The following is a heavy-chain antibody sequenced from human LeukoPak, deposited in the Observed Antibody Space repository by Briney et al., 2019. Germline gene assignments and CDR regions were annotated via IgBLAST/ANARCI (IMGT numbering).Heavy chain of an antibody. Sequence: SETLSLTCAVYGGSFSGYYWSWIRQSPGKGLEWIGSISYTGTTYYKSSLKSRVTISVDTSKNQFSLNLSSVTAADTAVYYCARQKGGVAGLKYYFDYWGQGTLVTVSS. V-gene: IGHV4-34*01. CDR3: ARQKGGVAGLKYYFDY. D-gene: IGHD6-19*01. J-gene: IGHJ4*02. CDR2: ISYTGTT. CDR1: GGSFSGYY.